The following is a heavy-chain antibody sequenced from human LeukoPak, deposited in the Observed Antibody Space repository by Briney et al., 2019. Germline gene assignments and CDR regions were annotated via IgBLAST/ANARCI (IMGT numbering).Heavy chain of an antibody. V-gene: IGHV3-7*01. CDR1: GFTFRSNW. D-gene: IGHD6-19*01. CDR3: ARDFFGWSSLGR. Sequence: SGGSLRLSCAASGFTFRSNWMNWVRQAPGKGLEWVAHVQPDGSAKIYADSVKGRFTISRDNAKDSVYLQMNSLRVEDTAVYYCARDFFGWSSLGRWGQGTLVTVSS. J-gene: IGHJ1*01. CDR2: VQPDGSAK.